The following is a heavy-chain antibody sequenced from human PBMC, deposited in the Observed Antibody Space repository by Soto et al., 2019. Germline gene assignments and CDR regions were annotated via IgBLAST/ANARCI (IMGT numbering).Heavy chain of an antibody. CDR2: LNGGVDGT. D-gene: IGHD3-10*01. Sequence: QVRLIQSGPEMMQPGASVRVSCTASGFTALSYAFHWVRQAPGQGPEWLGWLNGGVDGTSYSQRLQGRVTISQDTSANTVYLEVNSLTSEDTAVYYCAREVKGVTSFDYWGQGTLVTVSS. J-gene: IGHJ4*02. CDR1: GFTALSYA. CDR3: AREVKGVTSFDY. V-gene: IGHV1-3*01.